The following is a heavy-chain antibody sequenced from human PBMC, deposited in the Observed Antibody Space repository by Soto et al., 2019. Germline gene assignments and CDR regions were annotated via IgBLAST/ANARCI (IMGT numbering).Heavy chain of an antibody. CDR3: VRDSGAKLSSS. Sequence: SVEVSCRASGGTFSSYATIWVRQAPGQGLEWMGGIIPIFGTANYAQKFQGRVTITADESARTSYMELRSLKSQDTAVYYCVRDSGAKLSSSWGQGTLVTVSS. CDR1: GGTFSSYA. D-gene: IGHD6-13*01. V-gene: IGHV1-69*13. J-gene: IGHJ4*02. CDR2: IIPIFGTA.